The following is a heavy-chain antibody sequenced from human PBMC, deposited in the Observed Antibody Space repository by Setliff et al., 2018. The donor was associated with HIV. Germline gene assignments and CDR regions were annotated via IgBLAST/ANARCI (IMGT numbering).Heavy chain of an antibody. D-gene: IGHD6-13*01. CDR3: ARGYSSSWTRVYAFDI. V-gene: IGHV1-8*03. J-gene: IGHJ3*02. CDR2: MNPNSANA. CDR1: GYTFTSDD. Sequence: ASVKVSCKASGYTFTSDDINWVRQATGQGLEWMGWMNPNSANAGYAQKFQGRVTITADESTSTAYMELSSLRSEDTAVYYCARGYSSSWTRVYAFDIWGQGTMVTVSS.